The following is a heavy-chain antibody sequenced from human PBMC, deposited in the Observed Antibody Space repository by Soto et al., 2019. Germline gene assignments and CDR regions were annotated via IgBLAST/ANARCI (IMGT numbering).Heavy chain of an antibody. D-gene: IGHD3-22*01. CDR1: GGSISSYY. Sequence: SETLSLTCTVSGGSISSYYWSWIRQPPGKGLEWIGYIYYSGSTNYNPSLKSRVTISVDTSKNQFSLKLSSVTAADTAVYYCARATRITMIGPLYYFDYWGQGTLVTVSS. V-gene: IGHV4-59*01. CDR3: ARATRITMIGPLYYFDY. CDR2: IYYSGST. J-gene: IGHJ4*02.